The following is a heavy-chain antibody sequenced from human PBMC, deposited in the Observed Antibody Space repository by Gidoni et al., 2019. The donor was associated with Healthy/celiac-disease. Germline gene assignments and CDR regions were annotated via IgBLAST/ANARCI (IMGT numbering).Heavy chain of an antibody. CDR2: IIPRFGTA. J-gene: IGHJ3*02. Sequence: VRLVQSGAEVKNPGSSVKVSCKASGGTFRRYAISWVRQAPGQGLEWMGGIIPRFGTANYAQKFQCRVTITADESTRTANMDLSSLRSEDTAVYYCAREGEMATITPGAFDIWGQGTMITVSS. V-gene: IGHV1-69*01. D-gene: IGHD5-12*01. CDR3: AREGEMATITPGAFDI. CDR1: GGTFRRYA.